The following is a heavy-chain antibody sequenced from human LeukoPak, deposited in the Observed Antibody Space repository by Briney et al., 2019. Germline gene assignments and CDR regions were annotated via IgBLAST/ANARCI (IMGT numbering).Heavy chain of an antibody. CDR2: INPNSGGT. CDR3: ARDWGYSSSWYVHPQPDY. D-gene: IGHD6-13*01. CDR1: GYTFTGYY. Sequence: ASVKVSCKASGYTFTGYYMHWVRQAPGQGLEWMGWINPNSGGTNYAQKFQGRVTMTRDTSISTVYMELSSLRSEDTAVYYCARDWGYSSSWYVHPQPDYWGQGTLVTVSS. J-gene: IGHJ4*02. V-gene: IGHV1-2*02.